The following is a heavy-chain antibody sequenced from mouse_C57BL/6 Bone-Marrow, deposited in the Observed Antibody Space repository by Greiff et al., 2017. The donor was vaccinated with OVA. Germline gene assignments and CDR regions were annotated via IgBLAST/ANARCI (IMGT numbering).Heavy chain of an antibody. D-gene: IGHD1-1*02. J-gene: IGHJ4*01. CDR3: ARSGWGAMDY. CDR1: GYAFTSYW. V-gene: IGHV1-59*01. Sequence: VQLQQPGAELVRPGPSVKLSCKASGYAFTSYWMHWVKQRPGQGLEWIGVIDPSDSYTNYNQKFKGKATLTVDTSSSTAYMQLSSLTSEDSAVYYCARSGWGAMDYWGQGTSVTVSS. CDR2: IDPSDSYT.